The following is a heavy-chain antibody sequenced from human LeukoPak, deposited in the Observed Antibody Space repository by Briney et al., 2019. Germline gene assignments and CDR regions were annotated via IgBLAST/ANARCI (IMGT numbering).Heavy chain of an antibody. Sequence: SQTLSLTCTVSGGSISSGGNYWSWIRQNPGKGLEWIGYINYSGSTYYNPSLKSRVTISVDTSKNQFSLKLSSVTAADTAVYYCARLESSSTSHVPYYYYGMDVWGQGTTVTVSS. V-gene: IGHV4-31*03. CDR1: GGSISSGGNY. CDR2: INYSGST. D-gene: IGHD2-2*01. CDR3: ARLESSSTSHVPYYYYGMDV. J-gene: IGHJ6*02.